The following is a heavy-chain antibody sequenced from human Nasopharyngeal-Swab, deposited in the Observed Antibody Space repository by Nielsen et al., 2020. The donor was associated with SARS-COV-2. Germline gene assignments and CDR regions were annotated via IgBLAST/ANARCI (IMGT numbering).Heavy chain of an antibody. Sequence: WVRQAPGQGLEWMGWINPNSGGTNYAQKFQGWVTMTTDTSTSTAYMELRSLRSDDTAVYYCARVPGYYDRYGMDVWGQGTTVTVSS. CDR2: INPNSGGT. V-gene: IGHV1-2*04. J-gene: IGHJ6*02. CDR3: ARVPGYYDRYGMDV. D-gene: IGHD3-22*01.